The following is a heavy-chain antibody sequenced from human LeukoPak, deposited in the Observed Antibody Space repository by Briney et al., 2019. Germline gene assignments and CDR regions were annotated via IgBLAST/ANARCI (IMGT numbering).Heavy chain of an antibody. J-gene: IGHJ4*02. Sequence: PGGSLRLSCAASGFTFSSYSMNWVRQAPRQGLEWVSSISSSSSYIYYADSVKGRFTISRDNAKNSLYLQMNSRRADGTVVYYCAGPVGGGGTLDYWGQGTLVTVSS. D-gene: IGHD6-19*01. CDR1: GFTFSSYS. CDR3: AGPVGGGGTLDY. CDR2: ISSSSSYI. V-gene: IGHV3-21*01.